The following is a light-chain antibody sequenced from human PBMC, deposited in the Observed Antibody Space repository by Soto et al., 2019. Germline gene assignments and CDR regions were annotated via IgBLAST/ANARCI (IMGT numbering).Light chain of an antibody. J-gene: IGKJ5*01. Sequence: ETEMTQSPATLSVSPGDGATLSCRASQSVSSYLAWYQQKPGQAPRLLIYDASNRATGIPARFSGSGSGTDFTLTISSLEPEDFAVYYCQQRSNWPTFGQGRRLEIK. CDR1: QSVSSY. V-gene: IGKV3-11*01. CDR3: QQRSNWPT. CDR2: DAS.